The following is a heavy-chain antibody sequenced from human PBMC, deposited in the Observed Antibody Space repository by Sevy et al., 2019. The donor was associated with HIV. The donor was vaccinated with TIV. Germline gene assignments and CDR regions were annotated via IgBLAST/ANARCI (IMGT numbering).Heavy chain of an antibody. J-gene: IGHJ4*02. V-gene: IGHV3-30-3*01. D-gene: IGHD4-17*01. CDR2: ISYDGSNK. Sequence: GGSLRLSCAASGFTFSSYAMHWVRQAPGKGLEWVAVISYDGSNKYYADSVKGRFTISRDNSKNTLYLQMNSLRAEDMAVYYCARDDGFDYWGQGTLVTVSS. CDR3: ARDDGFDY. CDR1: GFTFSSYA.